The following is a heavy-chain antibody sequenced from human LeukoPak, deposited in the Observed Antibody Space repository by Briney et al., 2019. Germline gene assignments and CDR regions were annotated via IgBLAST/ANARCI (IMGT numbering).Heavy chain of an antibody. CDR3: ARVEQWLVPWFDP. J-gene: IGHJ5*02. CDR1: GDSIRSYY. Sequence: SETLSLTCSVSGDSIRSYYWTWIRQPPGRGLEWIGYIYYTGTTNYNPSLKSRVTISADTSKNQFSLKLSSVTAADTAVYYCARVEQWLVPWFDPWGQGTLVTVSS. CDR2: IYYTGTT. D-gene: IGHD6-19*01. V-gene: IGHV4-59*01.